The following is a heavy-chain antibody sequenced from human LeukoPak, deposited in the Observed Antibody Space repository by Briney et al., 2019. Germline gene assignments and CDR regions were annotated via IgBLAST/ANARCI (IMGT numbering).Heavy chain of an antibody. J-gene: IGHJ5*02. D-gene: IGHD3-10*01. V-gene: IGHV4-34*01. CDR2: INHSGST. CDR1: GGSFSGYY. CDR3: TRGVNRRFYGAGRRNAWFAP. Sequence: SETLSLTCAVYGGSFSGYYWSWIRQPPGKGLEWIGEINHSGSTNYNPSLKSRVTISVDTSRNQFSLKLSSVTAADTAVYYCTRGVNRRFYGAGRRNAWFAPWGQGTRVTVSP.